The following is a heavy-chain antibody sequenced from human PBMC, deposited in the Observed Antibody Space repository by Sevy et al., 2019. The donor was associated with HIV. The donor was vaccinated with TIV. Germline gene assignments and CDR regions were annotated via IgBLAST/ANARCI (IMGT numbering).Heavy chain of an antibody. CDR3: ASRDDSDAFDI. V-gene: IGHV5-51*01. Sequence: GESLKISCKGSGYIFTTYWIGWVRQMPGKGLEWMGITYPGDSDTRYSPSFQGQVTISADKSISTAYLQWSSLKASDTAMYYCASRDDSDAFDIWGQGTMVTVSS. J-gene: IGHJ3*02. CDR2: TYPGDSDT. D-gene: IGHD3-22*01. CDR1: GYIFTTYW.